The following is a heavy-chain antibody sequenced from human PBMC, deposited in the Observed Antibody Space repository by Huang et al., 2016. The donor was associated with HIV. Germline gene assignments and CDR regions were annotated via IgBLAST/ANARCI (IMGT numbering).Heavy chain of an antibody. CDR3: ARQRASGSTYVDS. D-gene: IGHD2-15*01. J-gene: IGHJ4*02. Sequence: EVQLVQSGAEVKKPGESLKISCKGSGYKFTSYWISWVHQMPGKGLERRGIIYPGVSDTRYSPSFQGQVSIAADKSINTAYLQWSSLKTSDTAMYCCARQRASGSTYVDSWGQGTLLTVYS. CDR2: IYPGVSDT. CDR1: GYKFTSYW. V-gene: IGHV5-51*07.